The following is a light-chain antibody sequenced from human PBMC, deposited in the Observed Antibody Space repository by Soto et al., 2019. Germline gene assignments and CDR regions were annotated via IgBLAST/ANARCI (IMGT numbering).Light chain of an antibody. CDR3: SSFTSSRIYV. CDR1: SSDVGGYNY. CDR2: EVS. V-gene: IGLV2-14*01. J-gene: IGLJ1*01. Sequence: QSALTQPASVSGSPGQSITISCTGTSSDVGGYNYVSWFQLHPGKAPKLMVYEVSNRPSGISSRFSGSKSGNTASLTISGLQDEDEADYYCSSFTSSRIYVFGTGTKLTVL.